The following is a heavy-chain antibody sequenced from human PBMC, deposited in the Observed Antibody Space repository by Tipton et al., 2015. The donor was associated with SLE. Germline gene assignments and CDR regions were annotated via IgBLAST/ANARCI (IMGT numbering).Heavy chain of an antibody. CDR3: ARGGYSGSYWDAFDI. V-gene: IGHV3-21*01. J-gene: IGHJ3*02. D-gene: IGHD1-26*01. CDR1: GFTFSSYT. CDR2: ISSSSSYI. Sequence: SLRLSCAGSGFTFSSYTMHWVRRAPGKGLEWVSSISSSSSYIYYADSVKGRFTISRDNAKNSLYLQMNSLRAEDTAVYYCARGGYSGSYWDAFDIWGQGTMVTVSS.